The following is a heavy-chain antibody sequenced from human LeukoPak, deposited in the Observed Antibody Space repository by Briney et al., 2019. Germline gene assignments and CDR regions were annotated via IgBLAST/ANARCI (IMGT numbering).Heavy chain of an antibody. CDR3: ARHGLVTPLRYYYHGMDV. Sequence: PSETLSLTCTVSGGSISSRSYYWGWIRQPPGKGLEWIGSTYYSGSSYYNPSLKSRVTISVDTSKNQFSLRLSSVTAADTAVYYCARHGLVTPLRYYYHGMDVWGQGTTVTVSS. V-gene: IGHV4-39*01. CDR1: GGSISSRSYY. D-gene: IGHD3/OR15-3a*01. J-gene: IGHJ6*02. CDR2: TYYSGSS.